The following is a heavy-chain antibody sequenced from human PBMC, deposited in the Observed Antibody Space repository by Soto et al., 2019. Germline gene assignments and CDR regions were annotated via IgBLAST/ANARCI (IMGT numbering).Heavy chain of an antibody. V-gene: IGHV4-59*01. J-gene: IGHJ4*02. Sequence: SETLSLTCTVSGGSISSYYWSWIRQPPGKGLEWIGYIYYSGSTNYNPSLKSRVTISVDTSKNQFSLKLSSVTAADTAVYYCARDIGSGGSLDYWGQGTLVTVSS. CDR2: IYYSGST. D-gene: IGHD2-15*01. CDR3: ARDIGSGGSLDY. CDR1: GGSISSYY.